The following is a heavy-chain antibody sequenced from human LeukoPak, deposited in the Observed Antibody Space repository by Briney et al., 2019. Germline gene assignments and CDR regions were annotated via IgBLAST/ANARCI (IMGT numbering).Heavy chain of an antibody. Sequence: PSETLSLTCTVSGGSISSSSYYWGWIRQPPGKGLEWIGSIYYSGSTYYNPSLKSRVTISVDTSKNQFSLKLSSVTAADTAVYYCARQGDCSSTSCSKSSFDSWGQGTLVTVSS. CDR3: ARQGDCSSTSCSKSSFDS. CDR2: IYYSGST. D-gene: IGHD2-2*01. V-gene: IGHV4-39*01. CDR1: GGSISSSSYY. J-gene: IGHJ4*02.